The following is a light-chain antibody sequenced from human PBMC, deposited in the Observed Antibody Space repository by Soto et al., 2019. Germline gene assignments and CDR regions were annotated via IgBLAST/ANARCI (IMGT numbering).Light chain of an antibody. Sequence: EIVLTQSPATLSLSPGERATLSCRASQSVSSYLAWYQQKPGQAPRLLIYDTSKRATGIPARFSGSGSGTYFTLTISSLEPEDFAVYYGQQRTNWPRSFTFGPGTKVDIK. CDR2: DTS. CDR3: QQRTNWPRSFT. J-gene: IGKJ3*01. CDR1: QSVSSY. V-gene: IGKV3-11*01.